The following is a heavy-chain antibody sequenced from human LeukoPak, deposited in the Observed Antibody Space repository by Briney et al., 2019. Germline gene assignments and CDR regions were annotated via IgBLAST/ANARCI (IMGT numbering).Heavy chain of an antibody. CDR1: GFTFSSFA. D-gene: IGHD5-12*01. CDR3: AKGWLRLVDY. CDR2: ISGSGYTT. J-gene: IGHJ4*02. V-gene: IGHV3-23*01. Sequence: GGSLRLSCVASGFTFSSFAINWVRQAPGKGLEWVSGISGSGYTTYYADSVKGRFTISRDNSKNTLYLQMNSLRVEDTAVYYCAKGWLRLVDYWGQGTLVTVSS.